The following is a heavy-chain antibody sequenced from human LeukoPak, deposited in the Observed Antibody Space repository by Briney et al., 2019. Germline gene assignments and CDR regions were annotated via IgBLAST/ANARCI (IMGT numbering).Heavy chain of an antibody. D-gene: IGHD2-8*01. V-gene: IGHV5-51*01. Sequence: VGDLKIYCKGSGCSLTRYWMGWVRQMPGKGLEGMGGIYPGDSDTRYSPSFHGQVTISADKSISTAYLQWSSLQASDTAMYYCARPAHCTTGVCHFDYWGQGTLVTVSS. CDR3: ARPAHCTTGVCHFDY. CDR2: IYPGDSDT. J-gene: IGHJ4*02. CDR1: GCSLTRYW.